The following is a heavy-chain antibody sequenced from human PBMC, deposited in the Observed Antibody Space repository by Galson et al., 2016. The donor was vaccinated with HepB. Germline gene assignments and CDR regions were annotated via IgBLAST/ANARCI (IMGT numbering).Heavy chain of an antibody. CDR3: VREGLPEVKYFDY. J-gene: IGHJ4*02. CDR1: GYTITSYY. Sequence: SVKVSCKASGYTITSYYIHWVRQAPGQGLEWMGVIYPSGDTTNYSQRFRGRVTMTRDTSTNTVYMELSSLRSEDTAVYYCVREGLPEVKYFDYWGQGTLVTVSS. CDR2: IYPSGDTT. V-gene: IGHV1-46*01. D-gene: IGHD2-2*01.